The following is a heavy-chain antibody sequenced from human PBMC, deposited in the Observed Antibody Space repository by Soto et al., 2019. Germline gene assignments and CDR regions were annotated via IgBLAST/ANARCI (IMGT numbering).Heavy chain of an antibody. J-gene: IGHJ4*02. Sequence: QVQLVQSGAEVKKPGASVKVSCKASGYTFTSYGISWVRQAPGQGLEWMGWISAYNGNTNSAQNVQGRVTMTTDTSTNTAYMDLRSLRSDDTAVYYCARDYRYSSGWYVDSWGQGTLVTVSS. V-gene: IGHV1-18*01. CDR1: GYTFTSYG. D-gene: IGHD6-19*01. CDR3: ARDYRYSSGWYVDS. CDR2: ISAYNGNT.